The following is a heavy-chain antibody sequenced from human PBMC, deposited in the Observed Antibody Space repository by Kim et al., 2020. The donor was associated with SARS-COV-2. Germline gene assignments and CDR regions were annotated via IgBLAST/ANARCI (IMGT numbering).Heavy chain of an antibody. J-gene: IGHJ3*02. Sequence: GGSLRLSCAASGFTFSSYAMHWVRQAPGKGLEYVSAISSNGGSTYYADSVKGRFTISRDNSKNTLYLQMGSLRAEDMAVYYCARGGYCGGDCYSYAFDIWGQGTMVTVSS. CDR3: ARGGYCGGDCYSYAFDI. CDR2: ISSNGGST. V-gene: IGHV3-64*02. CDR1: GFTFSSYA. D-gene: IGHD2-21*02.